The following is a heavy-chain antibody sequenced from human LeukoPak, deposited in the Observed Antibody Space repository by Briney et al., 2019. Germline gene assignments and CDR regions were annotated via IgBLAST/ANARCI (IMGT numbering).Heavy chain of an antibody. J-gene: IGHJ4*02. Sequence: GASVKVSCKASGYTFTSYAMHWVRQAPGQRLEWMGWINAGNGNTKYSQEFQGRVTITRDTSASTAYMELSSLRSEDMAVYYCARDSPRGYSYGQADYWGQGTLVTVSS. CDR2: INAGNGNT. V-gene: IGHV1-3*03. CDR1: GYTFTSYA. D-gene: IGHD5-18*01. CDR3: ARDSPRGYSYGQADY.